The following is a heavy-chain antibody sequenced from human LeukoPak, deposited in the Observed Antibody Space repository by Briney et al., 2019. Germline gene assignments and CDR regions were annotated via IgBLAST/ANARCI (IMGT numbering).Heavy chain of an antibody. J-gene: IGHJ6*03. Sequence: ASVKVSCKASGGTFSSYVISWVRQAPGQGLEWMGGIIPIFGTANYAQKFQGRVTITADKSTSTAYMELSSLRAEDTAVYYCASGADRDRYYYYYYMDVWGKGTTVTVPS. CDR1: GGTFSSYV. V-gene: IGHV1-69*06. D-gene: IGHD3-16*01. CDR2: IIPIFGTA. CDR3: ASGADRDRYYYYYYMDV.